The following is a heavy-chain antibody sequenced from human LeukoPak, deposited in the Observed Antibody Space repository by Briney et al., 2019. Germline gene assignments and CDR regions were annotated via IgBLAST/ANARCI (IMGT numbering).Heavy chain of an antibody. D-gene: IGHD2-2*01. CDR2: IYYSGST. Sequence: SETLSLTCTVSGGSISSYYWSWIRQPPGKRLEWIGYIYYSGSTNYNPSLKSRVTISVDTSKNQFSLKLSSVTAADTAVYYCARDRRIYCSSTSCYHYYYYMDVWGKGTTVTVSS. CDR3: ARDRRIYCSSTSCYHYYYYMDV. V-gene: IGHV4-59*01. J-gene: IGHJ6*03. CDR1: GGSISSYY.